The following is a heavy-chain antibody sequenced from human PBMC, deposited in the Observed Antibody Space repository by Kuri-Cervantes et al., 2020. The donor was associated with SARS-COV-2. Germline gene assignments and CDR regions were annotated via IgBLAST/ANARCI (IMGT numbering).Heavy chain of an antibody. Sequence: GESLKISCAASGFTFSSYAMHWVRQAPGKGLEWVSGINWNGGSTGYADSVKGRFTISRDNSKNTLYLQMNSLRAEDTAVYYCARDGGGWFDPWGQGTLVTVSS. CDR2: INWNGGST. V-gene: IGHV3-20*04. CDR3: ARDGGGWFDP. D-gene: IGHD3-16*01. CDR1: GFTFSSYA. J-gene: IGHJ5*02.